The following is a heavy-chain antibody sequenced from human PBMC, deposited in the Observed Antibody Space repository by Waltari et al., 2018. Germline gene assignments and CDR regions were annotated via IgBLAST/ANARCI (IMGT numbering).Heavy chain of an antibody. CDR2: IRSDGSDK. CDR1: GVSFSTYD. J-gene: IGHJ4*02. V-gene: IGHV3-30*02. D-gene: IGHD1-26*01. CDR3: AKKIGGSPHFDF. Sequence: QVQAVESGGGVVQPGGSLRLSCAAYGVSFSTYDLHWVRQAPGKGLEWVAFIRSDGSDKYYADSVKVRFTISRDNSKNTLYLQMNSLRIEDTAVYYCAKKIGGSPHFDFWGQGTLVTVSS.